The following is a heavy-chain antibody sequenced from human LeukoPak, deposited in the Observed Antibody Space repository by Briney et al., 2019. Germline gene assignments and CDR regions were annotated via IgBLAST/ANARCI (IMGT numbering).Heavy chain of an antibody. J-gene: IGHJ4*02. Sequence: GGSLRLSCAASGFTFSSYAMSWVRQAPGKGLEWVSAICGSGGSTYYADSVKGRLTISRDNSKNTLYLQMNSLRAEDTAVYYCAKDLEDIVVVPAALLFDYWGQGTLVTVSS. CDR2: ICGSGGST. D-gene: IGHD2-2*01. CDR3: AKDLEDIVVVPAALLFDY. V-gene: IGHV3-23*01. CDR1: GFTFSSYA.